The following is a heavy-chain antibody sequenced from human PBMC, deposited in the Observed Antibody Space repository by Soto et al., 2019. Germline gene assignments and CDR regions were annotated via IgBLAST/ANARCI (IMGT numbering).Heavy chain of an antibody. J-gene: IGHJ4*02. D-gene: IGHD2-8*01. V-gene: IGHV1-3*01. CDR2: INAGSGDS. CDR3: ARELKGIYFFEY. Sequence: VKVSCKCCEYTFTSYSIHWLRQAPGQSREWMGWINAGSGDSKYSQKFQGRVTISSDTSASTAYMELSSLRSEDTAVYYCARELKGIYFFEYWGPGTLVTVAS. CDR1: EYTFTSYS.